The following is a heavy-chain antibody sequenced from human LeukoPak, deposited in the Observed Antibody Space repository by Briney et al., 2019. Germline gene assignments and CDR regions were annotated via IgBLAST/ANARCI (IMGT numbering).Heavy chain of an antibody. V-gene: IGHV3-74*01. CDR1: GFTFSTYW. CDR2: INSDGSST. CDR3: ARYPPEWELPLDY. D-gene: IGHD1-26*01. Sequence: GGSLRLSCAASGFTFSTYWMHWVRQAPGKGLVWVSRINSDGSSTSYADSVKGRFTISRDNAKNTLYLQMNSLRAEDTAVYYCARYPPEWELPLDYWGQGTLVTVSS. J-gene: IGHJ4*02.